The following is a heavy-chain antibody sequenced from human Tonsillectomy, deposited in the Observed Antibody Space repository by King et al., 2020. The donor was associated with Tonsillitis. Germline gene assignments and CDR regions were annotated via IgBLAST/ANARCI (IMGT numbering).Heavy chain of an antibody. CDR2: VNYSGRN. D-gene: IGHD6-19*01. Sequence: MQLQESGPGLVKPSETLSLTCTVSSGTISSASYYWGWIRLPPGLGLEWIGSVNYSGRNYYNPSLKSRVTISVYTSTNQCSLKLCSVTAADTAVYYCARIQWLANYYYYYMDVWGKGTTVTVSS. V-gene: IGHV4-39*01. CDR1: SGTISSASYY. CDR3: ARIQWLANYYYYYMDV. J-gene: IGHJ6*03.